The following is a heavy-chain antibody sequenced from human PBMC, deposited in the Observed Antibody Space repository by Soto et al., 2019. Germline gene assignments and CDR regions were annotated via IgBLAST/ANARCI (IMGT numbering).Heavy chain of an antibody. D-gene: IGHD3-16*01. CDR2: INAGNGNT. Sequence: QVQLVQSGAEEKKPGASVKVSCKASGYTFTSYAMHWVRQAPGQRLEWMGWINAGNGNTKYSQKFQGRGTITRDTSARTAYMERSSLRSEDTAVYYCAIGLGVGASRGDYWGQGTLVTVSS. V-gene: IGHV1-3*05. CDR1: GYTFTSYA. CDR3: AIGLGVGASRGDY. J-gene: IGHJ4*02.